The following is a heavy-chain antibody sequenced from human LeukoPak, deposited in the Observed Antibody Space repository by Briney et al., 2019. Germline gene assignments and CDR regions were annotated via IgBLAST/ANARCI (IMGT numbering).Heavy chain of an antibody. V-gene: IGHV4-4*02. CDR3: ARNRYRPGYFDL. CDR2: IYLSGST. D-gene: IGHD5-18*01. Sequence: SETLSLTCAVSGGSISSSNWWSWVRQPPGKGLEWIGEIYLSGSTNYNPSLKSRVTISLDKSKNQFSLKLTSVTAADTAVYYCARNRYRPGYFDLWGRGTLVTVSS. J-gene: IGHJ2*01. CDR1: GGSISSSNW.